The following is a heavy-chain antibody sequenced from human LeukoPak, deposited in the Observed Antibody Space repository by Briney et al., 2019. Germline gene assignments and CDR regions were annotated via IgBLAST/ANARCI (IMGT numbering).Heavy chain of an antibody. CDR3: ARDFSGYDDY. J-gene: IGHJ4*02. D-gene: IGHD3-22*01. Sequence: GGSLRLSCAASGFTFSSYWMHWVRQAPGKGLVWVSRINTDGTITTYADSVKGRFTISRDNAKNILYLQMNSLRVEDTAVYYCARDFSGYDDYWGQGTLVTVSS. CDR2: INTDGTIT. CDR1: GFTFSSYW. V-gene: IGHV3-74*01.